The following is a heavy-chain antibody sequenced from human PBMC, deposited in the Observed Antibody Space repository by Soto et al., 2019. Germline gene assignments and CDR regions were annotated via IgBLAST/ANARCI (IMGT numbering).Heavy chain of an antibody. V-gene: IGHV4-4*02. Sequence: ASETLSLTCAVSGGSISSSNWWGWVRQPPGKGLEWIGEIYHSGSTNYNPSLKSRVTISVDKSKNQFSLKLSSVTAADTAVYYCARRQFKGYYDILTGYYIGSYYYYGKDVWGHGTTVTVSS. J-gene: IGHJ6*02. CDR1: GGSISSSNW. CDR3: ARRQFKGYYDILTGYYIGSYYYYGKDV. CDR2: IYHSGST. D-gene: IGHD3-9*01.